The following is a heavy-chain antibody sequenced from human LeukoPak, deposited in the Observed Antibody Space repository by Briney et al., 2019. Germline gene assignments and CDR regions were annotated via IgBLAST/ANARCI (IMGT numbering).Heavy chain of an antibody. Sequence: SETLSLTCAVYGGSFSGYYWSWIRQPPGKGLEWIGEINHSGSTNYNPSLKSRVTISVDTSKNQFSLKLSSVTAADTAVYYCARMYAAGTSCYYYYYGMDVWGQGTTVTVSS. D-gene: IGHD6-13*01. CDR1: GGSFSGYY. J-gene: IGHJ6*02. CDR3: ARMYAAGTSCYYYYYGMDV. CDR2: INHSGST. V-gene: IGHV4-34*01.